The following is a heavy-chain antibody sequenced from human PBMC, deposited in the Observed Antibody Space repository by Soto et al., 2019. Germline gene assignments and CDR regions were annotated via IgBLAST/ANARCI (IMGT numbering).Heavy chain of an antibody. CDR1: GFTFSSNG. CDR3: AKQTSAYCSTTPCYEARCYYALDV. Sequence: QVQLVESGGGVVQPGRSLRLSCAASGFTFSSNGMHWVRQAPGKGLEWVALISQDGTNQYYADSVKGRFTISRDNSKNTLYLQVNSLRAEDTALYYCAKQTSAYCSTTPCYEARCYYALDVWGQGTSVNVSS. CDR2: ISQDGTNQ. V-gene: IGHV3-30*18. J-gene: IGHJ6*02. D-gene: IGHD2-2*01.